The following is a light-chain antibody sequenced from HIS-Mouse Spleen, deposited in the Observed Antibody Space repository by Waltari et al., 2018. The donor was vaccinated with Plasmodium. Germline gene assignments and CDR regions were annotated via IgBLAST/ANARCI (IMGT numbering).Light chain of an antibody. CDR3: SSYAGSNNLV. CDR2: EVS. V-gene: IGLV2-8*01. CDR1: SSDGGGYNY. J-gene: IGLJ3*02. Sequence: QSALTQPPSASGPPGQSVTISCTGTSSDGGGYNYVSWYQQHPGKAPKLMIYEVSKRPSGVPDRVSGSKSGNTASLTVSGLQAEDEADYYCSSYAGSNNLVFGGGTKLTVL.